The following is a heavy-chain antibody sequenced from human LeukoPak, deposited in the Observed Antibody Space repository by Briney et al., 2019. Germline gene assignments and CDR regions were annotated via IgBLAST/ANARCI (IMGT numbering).Heavy chain of an antibody. CDR2: IYYSGST. D-gene: IGHD2-15*01. J-gene: IGHJ5*02. V-gene: IGHV4-59*08. CDR1: GGSISSYY. CDR3: ARHPRYCSGGSCYSDNWFDP. Sequence: PSETLSLTCTVSGGSISSYYWSWIRQPPGKGLEWIGYIYYSGSTNYNPSLKSRVTISVDTSKNQFSLKLSSVTAADTAVYYCARHPRYCSGGSCYSDNWFDPWGQGTLVTVSS.